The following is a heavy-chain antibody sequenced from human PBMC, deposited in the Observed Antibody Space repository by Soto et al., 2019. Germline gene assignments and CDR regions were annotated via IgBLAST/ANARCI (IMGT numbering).Heavy chain of an antibody. D-gene: IGHD5-18*01. CDR2: ISGSGGST. CDR1: GFTFSSYA. V-gene: IGHV3-23*01. J-gene: IGHJ3*02. Sequence: EVQLLESGGGLVQPGGSLRLSCAASGFTFSSYAMSWVRQAPGKGLEWVSAISGSGGSTYYADSVKGRFTISRDNSKNTLYLQMNSLRAEDTAVYYCAKGARAGYRTLIDAFYIWGQGTMVTVSS. CDR3: AKGARAGYRTLIDAFYI.